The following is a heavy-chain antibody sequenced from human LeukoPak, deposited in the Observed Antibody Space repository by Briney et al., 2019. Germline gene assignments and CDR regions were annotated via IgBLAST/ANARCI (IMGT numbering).Heavy chain of an antibody. J-gene: IGHJ5*02. CDR2: IRYDGSNK. D-gene: IGHD6-13*01. CDR3: AKDKSSSWPSNWFDP. V-gene: IGHV3-30*02. Sequence: PGGSLRLSCAASGFTFSSYGMHWVRQAPGKGLEWVAFIRYDGSNKYYADSVKGRFTISRDNSKNTLYLQMNSLRAEDTAVYYCAKDKSSSWPSNWFDPRGQGTLVTVSS. CDR1: GFTFSSYG.